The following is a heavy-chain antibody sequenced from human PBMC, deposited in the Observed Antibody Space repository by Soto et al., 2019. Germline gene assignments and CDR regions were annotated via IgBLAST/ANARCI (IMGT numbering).Heavy chain of an antibody. CDR1: GFTFSGSA. V-gene: IGHV3-73*01. CDR2: IRSKANSYAT. Sequence: AGGSLRLSCAAPGFTFSGSAMHWVRQASGKGLEWVGRIRSKANSYATAYAASVKGRFTISRDDSKNTAYLQMNSLKTEDTAVYYCTSPIAAENYYYYGMDVWGQGTTVTVSS. D-gene: IGHD6-13*01. J-gene: IGHJ6*02. CDR3: TSPIAAENYYYYGMDV.